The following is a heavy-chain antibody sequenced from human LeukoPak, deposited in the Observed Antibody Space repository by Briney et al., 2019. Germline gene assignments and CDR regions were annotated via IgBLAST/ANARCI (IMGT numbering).Heavy chain of an antibody. CDR3: ARELTFGYFDS. Sequence: PGGSLRLSCAASGFTFSSFPVQWFRQTPGMGLEWVAVVSQDGNNEYYADPVKGRFTVSRDNSKNTLDLQMNSLRVDDTAVYYCARELTFGYFDSWGQGTLVTVSS. J-gene: IGHJ4*02. D-gene: IGHD3-3*01. V-gene: IGHV3-30-3*01. CDR1: GFTFSSFP. CDR2: VSQDGNNE.